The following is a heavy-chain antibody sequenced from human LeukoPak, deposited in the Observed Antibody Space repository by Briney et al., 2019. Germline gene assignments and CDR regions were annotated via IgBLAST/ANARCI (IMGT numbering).Heavy chain of an antibody. CDR2: INAGNGNT. J-gene: IGHJ5*02. CDR1: GYTFTSYA. V-gene: IGHV1-3*01. CDR3: ARDRRYCSGGSCYLSWFDT. Sequence: ASVTVSCKASGYTFTSYAMHWVRQAPGQRLEWMGWINAGNGNTKYSQKFQGRVTITRDTSASTAYMELSSLRSEDTAVYYCARDRRYCSGGSCYLSWFDTWGQGTLVTVSS. D-gene: IGHD2-15*01.